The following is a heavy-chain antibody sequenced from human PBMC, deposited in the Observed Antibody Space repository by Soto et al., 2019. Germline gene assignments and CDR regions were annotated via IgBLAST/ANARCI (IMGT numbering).Heavy chain of an antibody. CDR3: PTGFGYYWAFDY. D-gene: IGHD1-1*01. Sequence: QVHLVESGGGVVQTGRSLRLSCAASGFSFSTYGMHWVRQAPGKGLEWVAVISNDGSNKYYADSVKGRFTISRDNSKNTLYRQRNSLRAGDSGVYYCPTGFGYYWAFDYWGQGTPVTFSS. CDR1: GFSFSTYG. CDR2: ISNDGSNK. J-gene: IGHJ4*02. V-gene: IGHV3-30*03.